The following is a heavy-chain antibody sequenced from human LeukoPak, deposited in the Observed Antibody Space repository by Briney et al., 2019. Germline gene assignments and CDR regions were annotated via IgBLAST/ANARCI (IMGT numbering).Heavy chain of an antibody. D-gene: IGHD6-19*01. CDR1: GFTFSSYS. CDR2: ISSSSSTI. CDR3: AKDSKSIAVAGIYY. J-gene: IGHJ4*02. V-gene: IGHV3-48*01. Sequence: GGSLRLSCAASGFTFSSYSMNWVRQAPGKGLEWVSYISSSSSTIYYADSVKGRFTISRDNSKNTLYLQMNSLRAEDTAVYYCAKDSKSIAVAGIYYWGQGTLVTVSS.